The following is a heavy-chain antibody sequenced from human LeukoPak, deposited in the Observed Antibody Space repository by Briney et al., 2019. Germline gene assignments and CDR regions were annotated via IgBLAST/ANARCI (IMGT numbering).Heavy chain of an antibody. CDR3: ARGGSWFDP. CDR2: ISYSGST. D-gene: IGHD3-16*01. Sequence: SETLSLTCTVSGGSISSSIYYWGWIRQPPGKGLEWIGSISYSGSTYYNPSLKSRVTISVDTSKNQLSLKLSSVTAADTAVYYCARGGSWFDPWGQGTLVTVSS. J-gene: IGHJ5*02. V-gene: IGHV4-39*01. CDR1: GGSISSSIYY.